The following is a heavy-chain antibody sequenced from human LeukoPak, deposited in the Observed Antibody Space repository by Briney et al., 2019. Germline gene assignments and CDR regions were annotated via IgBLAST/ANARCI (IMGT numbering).Heavy chain of an antibody. V-gene: IGHV3-7*01. CDR3: AREEGNYDILTGYYVTGSLGY. CDR2: IKQDGSEK. CDR1: GFTFSSYW. D-gene: IGHD3-9*01. Sequence: PVGSLRLSCAASGFTFSSYWMSWARQAPGKGLEWVANIKQDGSEKYYVDSVKGRFTISRDNAKNTLYLQLKTLRAEDTAVYYCAREEGNYDILTGYYVTGSLGYWGQGTLVTVSS. J-gene: IGHJ4*02.